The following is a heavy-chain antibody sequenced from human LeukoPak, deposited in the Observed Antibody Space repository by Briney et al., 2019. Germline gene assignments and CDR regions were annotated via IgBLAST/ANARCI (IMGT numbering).Heavy chain of an antibody. CDR1: GGSISTYY. D-gene: IGHD5-12*01. V-gene: IGHV4-59*01. CDR2: IYYSGST. Sequence: SETLSLTCTVSGGSISTYYWSWIRQPPGKGLEWIGYIYYSGSTNYNPSLKSRVTILVDTSKNQFSPKLSSVTAADTAVYSCARGPRGYTGYDPKQYYYYYYMDVWGKGTTVTVSS. CDR3: ARGPRGYTGYDPKQYYYYYYMDV. J-gene: IGHJ6*03.